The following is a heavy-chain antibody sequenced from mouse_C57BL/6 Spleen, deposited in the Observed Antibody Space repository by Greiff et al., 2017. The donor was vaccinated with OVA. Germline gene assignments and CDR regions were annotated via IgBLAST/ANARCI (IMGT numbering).Heavy chain of an antibody. Sequence: EVKLVESGGGLVKPGGSLKLSCAASGFTFSSYTMSWVRQTPEKRLEWVATISGGGGNTYYPDSVKGRFTISRDKAKNTLYLQMSSLRSEDTALYYCARTGHFDYWGQGTTLTVSS. CDR3: ARTGHFDY. J-gene: IGHJ2*01. CDR2: ISGGGGNT. D-gene: IGHD4-1*01. V-gene: IGHV5-9*01. CDR1: GFTFSSYT.